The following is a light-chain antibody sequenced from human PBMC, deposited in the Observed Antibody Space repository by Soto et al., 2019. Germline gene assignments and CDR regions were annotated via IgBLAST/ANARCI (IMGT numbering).Light chain of an antibody. J-gene: IGKJ4*01. CDR1: QSVSSY. V-gene: IGKV3-11*01. CDR3: QQRSNRLT. CDR2: DAS. Sequence: EIVLTQSPATLSLSPRERATLSCRASQSVSSYLAWYQQKPGQAPRLLIYDASNRATGIPARFSGSGSGTDFTITISGLEPEDFAVYYCQQRSNRLTFGGGTKVEIK.